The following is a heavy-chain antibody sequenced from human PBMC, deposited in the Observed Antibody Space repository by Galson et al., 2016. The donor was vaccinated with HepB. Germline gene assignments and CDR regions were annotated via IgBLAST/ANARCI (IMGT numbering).Heavy chain of an antibody. CDR3: ARQSSGYFDF. CDR2: FRPDDSDT. V-gene: IGHV5-51*01. CDR1: GYTFSTSW. J-gene: IGHJ4*02. D-gene: IGHD3-3*01. Sequence: QSGAEVKKPGESLKISCEGSGYTFSTSWIAWVRQRPGKGLEWMAIFRPDDSDTTYSPSFEGQVPVSADESIRTAYLQWSSLKASDSGMYYCARQSSGYFDFWGQGTLVTVSS.